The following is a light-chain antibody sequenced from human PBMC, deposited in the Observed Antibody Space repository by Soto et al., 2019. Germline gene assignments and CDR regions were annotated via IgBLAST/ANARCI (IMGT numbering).Light chain of an antibody. CDR1: SSDVGSYNL. V-gene: IGLV2-23*01. CDR3: CSYAGTVV. Sequence: ALTQPASVSGSPGQSITISCTGTSSDVGSYNLVSWYQQHPGKAPKLMIYEGSKRPSGVSNRFSGSKSGNTSSLTISGLQSEDEAHYYCCSYAGTVVFGGGTKLTVL. CDR2: EGS. J-gene: IGLJ2*01.